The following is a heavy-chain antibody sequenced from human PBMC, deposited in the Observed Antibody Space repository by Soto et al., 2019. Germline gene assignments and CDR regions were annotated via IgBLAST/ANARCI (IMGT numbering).Heavy chain of an antibody. CDR2: IYYSGST. Sequence: QVQLQESGPGLVKPSQTLSLTCTVSGGSISSGGYYWSWIRQHPGKGLEWIGYIYYSGSTYYNPSRKRRVTISVDTSMNQFSLKLSSVTDADTAVYYCARVISYGYFDYWGQGTLVTVSS. CDR1: GGSISSGGYY. J-gene: IGHJ4*02. V-gene: IGHV4-31*03. CDR3: ARVISYGYFDY. D-gene: IGHD1-26*01.